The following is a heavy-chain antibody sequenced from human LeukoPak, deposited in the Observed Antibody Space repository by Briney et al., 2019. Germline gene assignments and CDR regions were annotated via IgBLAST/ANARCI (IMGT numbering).Heavy chain of an antibody. CDR2: IYYSGST. D-gene: IGHD6-19*01. V-gene: IGHV4-59*01. CDR1: GGSISSYY. J-gene: IGHJ4*02. Sequence: SETLSLTCTVSGGSISSYYWSWIRQPPGKGLEWIGYIYYSGSTNYNPSLKSRVTISVDTSKNQFSLKLSSVTAADTAVYYCAREEGHSSGWYDYWGQGTLVTVSS. CDR3: AREEGHSSGWYDY.